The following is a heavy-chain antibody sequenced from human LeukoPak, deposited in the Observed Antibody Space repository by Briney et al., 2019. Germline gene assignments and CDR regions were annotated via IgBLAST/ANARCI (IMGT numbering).Heavy chain of an antibody. CDR3: AKGGDWMAAGLDY. CDR2: IKSKTDGGTT. Sequence: GGSLRLSCAASGFTFSNAWMTWVRQAPGKGLEWVGRIKSKTDGGTTDYAAPVKGRFTISRDDSKNTLYLQMNSLRAEDTAVYYCAKGGDWMAAGLDYWGQGTLVTVSS. CDR1: GFTFSNAW. J-gene: IGHJ4*02. V-gene: IGHV3-15*01. D-gene: IGHD3/OR15-3a*01.